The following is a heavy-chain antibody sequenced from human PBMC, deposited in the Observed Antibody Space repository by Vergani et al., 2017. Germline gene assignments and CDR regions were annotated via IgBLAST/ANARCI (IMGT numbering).Heavy chain of an antibody. D-gene: IGHD4-17*01. J-gene: IGHJ6*02. CDR3: ARDRLEDGDYFVPAYPMDV. V-gene: IGHV1-69*18. Sequence: QVQLVQSGAEVKKPGSSVKVSCKASGGTFSSYAISWVRQAPGQGLEWMGRIIPIFGTANYAQKFQGRVTITADESTSTAYMELSSLRAEDTAVYYCARDRLEDGDYFVPAYPMDVWGQGTTVTVSS. CDR1: GGTFSSYA. CDR2: IIPIFGTA.